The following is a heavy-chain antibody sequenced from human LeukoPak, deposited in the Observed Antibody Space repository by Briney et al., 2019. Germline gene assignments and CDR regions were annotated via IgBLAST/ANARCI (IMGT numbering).Heavy chain of an antibody. Sequence: PGGSLRLSCAASGFTFDDFAMHWVRQSPGKGLEWVPGISWNSDTTAYADSVKGRFTISRDNANNSLYLLMNSLRSEDTAFYYCAKAPHYYTSATYWDYFENWGQGSLVTVSS. CDR2: ISWNSDTT. CDR3: AKAPHYYTSATYWDYFEN. CDR1: GFTFDDFA. V-gene: IGHV3-9*01. D-gene: IGHD3-10*01. J-gene: IGHJ4*02.